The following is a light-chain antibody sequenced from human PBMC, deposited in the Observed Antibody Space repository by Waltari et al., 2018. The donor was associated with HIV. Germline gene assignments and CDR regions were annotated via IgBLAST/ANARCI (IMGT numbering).Light chain of an antibody. Sequence: SYELTQPPSVSVSPGQTASITCSGDKLGAKYACWYQQKPGQSPVLVIYQDSERPSGIPGRFSGSNSGNTATLTISGTQARDEADYYCQAWDSSTVVFGAGTKLTVL. CDR2: QDS. CDR3: QAWDSSTVV. V-gene: IGLV3-1*01. J-gene: IGLJ2*01. CDR1: KLGAKY.